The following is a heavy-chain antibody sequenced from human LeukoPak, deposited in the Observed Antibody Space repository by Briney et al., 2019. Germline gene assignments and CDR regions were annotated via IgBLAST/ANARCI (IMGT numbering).Heavy chain of an antibody. CDR2: IKQDGSEK. CDR3: TKDSVAMVTTSDY. CDR1: GFTFSSYW. J-gene: IGHJ4*02. D-gene: IGHD5-18*01. V-gene: IGHV3-7*03. Sequence: GGSLRLSCAASGFTFSSYWMSWVRQAPGKGLEWVANIKQDGSEKYYVDSVKGRFTISRDNAKNSLYLQMNSLRPEDTALYYCTKDSVAMVTTSDYWGQGTLVTVSS.